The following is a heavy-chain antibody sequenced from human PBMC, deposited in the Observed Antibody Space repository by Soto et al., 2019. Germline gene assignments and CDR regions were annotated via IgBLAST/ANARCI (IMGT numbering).Heavy chain of an antibody. J-gene: IGHJ6*02. V-gene: IGHV4-59*01. CDR2: IYYSGST. D-gene: IGHD6-19*01. CDR1: GGSISSYY. Sequence: SETLSLTCTVSGGSISSYYWSWIRQPPGKGLEWIGYIYYSGSTNYNPSLKSRVTISVDTSKNQFSLKLSSVTAADTAVYYCARGVGIAVFYYYYGMDVWGQGTTVTVSS. CDR3: ARGVGIAVFYYYYGMDV.